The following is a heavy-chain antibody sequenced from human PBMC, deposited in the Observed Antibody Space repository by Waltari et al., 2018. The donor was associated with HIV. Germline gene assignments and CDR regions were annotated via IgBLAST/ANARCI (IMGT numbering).Heavy chain of an antibody. Sequence: EVQLLESGGGLVQPGGSLRLSCAASGFTFSSYFIAWVRQPPGKGLEWVSTVRGISGRTDNADSVKGRFIISRDIAKNMLYLEMNNLRAEDTAVYYCAREATVAARGEIDYWGQGTLVTVSS. V-gene: IGHV3-23*01. CDR1: GFTFSSYF. CDR3: AREATVAARGEIDY. CDR2: VRGISGRT. D-gene: IGHD6-19*01. J-gene: IGHJ4*02.